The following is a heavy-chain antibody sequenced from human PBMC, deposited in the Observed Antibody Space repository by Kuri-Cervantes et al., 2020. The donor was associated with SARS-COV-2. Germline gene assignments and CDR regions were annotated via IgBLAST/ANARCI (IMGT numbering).Heavy chain of an antibody. CDR3: TTDLPYQPLSGY. V-gene: IGHV3-15*01. CDR1: GFTFSDAW. Sequence: GGSLRLSCVASGFTFSDAWMTWVRQAPGKGLEWVGRIKSKSDGGTTDYAAPVRGRFTIERDDSKKTLYLQVNSLKTEDTAIYYCTTDLPYQPLSGYWGQGTLVTVSS. D-gene: IGHD2-2*01. J-gene: IGHJ4*02. CDR2: IKSKSDGGTT.